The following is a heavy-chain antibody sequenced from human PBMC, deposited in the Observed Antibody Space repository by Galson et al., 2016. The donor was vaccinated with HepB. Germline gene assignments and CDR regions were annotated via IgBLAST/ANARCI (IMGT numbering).Heavy chain of an antibody. Sequence: SLRLSCAASGFTFSSYALHWVRQAPGKGLEWMTVISYDGSNIYYADSVRGRFTISRDNSKNTMYLQMNSLRAEDTAVYYCARDATRWRQLGWYFDLWGRGTLVTVSS. CDR3: ARDATRWRQLGWYFDL. D-gene: IGHD5-24*01. J-gene: IGHJ2*01. CDR2: ISYDGSNI. CDR1: GFTFSSYA. V-gene: IGHV3-30-3*01.